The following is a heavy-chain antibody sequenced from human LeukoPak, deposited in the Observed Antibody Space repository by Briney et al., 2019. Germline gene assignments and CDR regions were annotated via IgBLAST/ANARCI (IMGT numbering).Heavy chain of an antibody. CDR3: ARGRRDDFWSGYSLHYFDY. V-gene: IGHV4-34*01. D-gene: IGHD3-3*01. J-gene: IGHJ4*02. CDR1: GGSFSGYY. Sequence: PSETLSLTSAVYGGSFSGYYWSWFRQPPGKGLEWIGEVNHSGSTNYNPSLKSRVSISVDTSKNQFSLRLNSVTAADTAVYYCARGRRDDFWSGYSLHYFDYWGQGTLVTVSS. CDR2: VNHSGST.